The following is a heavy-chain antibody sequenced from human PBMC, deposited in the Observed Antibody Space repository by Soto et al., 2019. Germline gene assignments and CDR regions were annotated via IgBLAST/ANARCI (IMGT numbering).Heavy chain of an antibody. CDR2: ITTKSQGGTT. V-gene: IGHV3-15*01. J-gene: IGHJ4*02. CDR3: ADIAVSHTGVY. D-gene: IGHD6-19*01. Sequence: EVQLVESGGGLVKPGVSLRLSCAASGFTLSNVWMNWVRQAPGKGLEWVARITTKSQGGTTDYAAPVKGRFIISRDESKNMLYLQMNSLKTEDTGVYYCADIAVSHTGVYWGQGTLVTVSS. CDR1: GFTLSNVW.